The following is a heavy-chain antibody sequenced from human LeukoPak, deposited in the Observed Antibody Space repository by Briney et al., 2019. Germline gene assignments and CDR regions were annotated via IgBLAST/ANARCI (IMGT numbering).Heavy chain of an antibody. D-gene: IGHD6-13*01. Sequence: ASVKVSCKVSGYTLTELSMHWVRQAPGKGLEWMGGFDPEDGETIYAQKFQGRVTMTEDTSTDTAYMELSSLRSEDTAVYYCATSLLSSSWYGHYYYYGMDVWGQGTTVTVSS. CDR2: FDPEDGET. J-gene: IGHJ6*02. V-gene: IGHV1-24*01. CDR1: GYTLTELS. CDR3: ATSLLSSSWYGHYYYYGMDV.